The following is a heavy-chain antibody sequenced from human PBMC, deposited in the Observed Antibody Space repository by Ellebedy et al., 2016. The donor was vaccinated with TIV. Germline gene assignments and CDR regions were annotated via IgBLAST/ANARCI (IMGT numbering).Heavy chain of an antibody. V-gene: IGHV3-23*01. Sequence: GESLKISCAASGFTFSSYAMSWVRQAPGKGLEWVSTISHTGSRTYYANSVEGRFIISRDNSKRTVYLQMNSLRVEDTAVYYCAKGRGGGSDSSAPRYYFDSWGLGTLVTVPS. D-gene: IGHD6-19*01. CDR1: GFTFSSYA. CDR2: ISHTGSRT. CDR3: AKGRGGGSDSSAPRYYFDS. J-gene: IGHJ4*02.